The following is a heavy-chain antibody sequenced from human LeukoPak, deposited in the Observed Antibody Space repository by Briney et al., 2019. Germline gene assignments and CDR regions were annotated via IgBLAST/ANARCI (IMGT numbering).Heavy chain of an antibody. D-gene: IGHD6-13*01. CDR3: VRGQATAWGLDY. CDR1: GFAFSTNW. V-gene: IGHV3-74*01. CDR2: ISTDARTI. Sequence: GGSLRLSCAPSGFAFSTNWMHWVRQAPGKGLVWVSHISTDARTITYADFVKGRFTISRDNAKNTLYLQMNSLRAEDTALYYCVRGQATAWGLDYWGQGTLVTVSS. J-gene: IGHJ4*02.